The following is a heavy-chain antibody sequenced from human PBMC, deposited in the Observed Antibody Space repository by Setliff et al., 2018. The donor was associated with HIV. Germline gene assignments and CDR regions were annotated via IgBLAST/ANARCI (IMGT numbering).Heavy chain of an antibody. Sequence: ASVKVSCKASGYTFTSYYIHWVRQAPGRGLEWMGEINPSGGSTSYSEKSRGRATMTRDTSRSTVYMELSSLRFDDTAVYYCARVPILRYASPVDMWGQGTLVTVSS. V-gene: IGHV1-46*01. CDR1: GYTFTSYY. CDR2: INPSGGST. J-gene: IGHJ4*02. CDR3: ARVPILRYASPVDM. D-gene: IGHD3-9*01.